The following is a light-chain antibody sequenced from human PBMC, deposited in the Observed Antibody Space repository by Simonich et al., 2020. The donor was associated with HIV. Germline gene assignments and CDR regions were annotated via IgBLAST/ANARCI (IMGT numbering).Light chain of an antibody. CDR3: TSYAGSHNWV. V-gene: IGLV2-8*01. Sequence: QSALTQPPSASGSPGQSVTISCTGTSSDVGGYNYVSWYQQHPGKAPKIMIFEVTPRPSGVPDRFSGSKSGNTASLTVSGLKPEDEADYYCTSYAGSHNWVFGGGTKLTVL. CDR1: SSDVGGYNY. CDR2: EVT. J-gene: IGLJ3*02.